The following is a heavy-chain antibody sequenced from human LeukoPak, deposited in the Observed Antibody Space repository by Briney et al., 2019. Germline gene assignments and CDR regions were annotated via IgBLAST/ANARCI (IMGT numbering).Heavy chain of an antibody. CDR2: IYTSGST. CDR3: ARGAFDI. Sequence: LPETLSLTCTVSGGSISRYYWSWIRQPARKGLEWIGGIYTSGSTNYNPSLKSRVTMSVDTSKYQFSLKLSSVTAADTAVYYCARGAFDIWGQGTMVTVSS. CDR1: GGSISRYY. J-gene: IGHJ3*02. V-gene: IGHV4-4*07.